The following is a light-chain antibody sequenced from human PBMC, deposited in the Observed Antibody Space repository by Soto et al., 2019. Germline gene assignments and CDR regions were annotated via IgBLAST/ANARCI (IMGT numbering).Light chain of an antibody. CDR1: QSVSSSY. Sequence: EIVLTQSPGTLSLSPGERATLSCRASQSVSSSYLAWYQQKPGQAPRLLIYGASSRATGIPDRFSGSGSGTDFTITISRLEPEDFAVYYCQQYGSSLFGPGTKVDI. CDR3: QQYGSSL. V-gene: IGKV3-20*01. CDR2: GAS. J-gene: IGKJ3*01.